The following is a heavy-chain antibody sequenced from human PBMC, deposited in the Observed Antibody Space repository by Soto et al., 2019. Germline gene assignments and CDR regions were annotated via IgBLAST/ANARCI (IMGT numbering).Heavy chain of an antibody. CDR2: ISYDGSNK. J-gene: IGHJ4*02. D-gene: IGHD2-15*01. CDR3: ATGWRSIEEAPY. Sequence: QVQLLESGGGVVQPGRSLRLSCAASGYTFSSYAMHWVRQAPGKGLEWVAVISYDGSNKYYADSVKGRFTISRDNSKNTLYLQMNSLRAEDTAVYYCATGWRSIEEAPYWGQGTLVTVSS. V-gene: IGHV3-30-3*01. CDR1: GYTFSSYA.